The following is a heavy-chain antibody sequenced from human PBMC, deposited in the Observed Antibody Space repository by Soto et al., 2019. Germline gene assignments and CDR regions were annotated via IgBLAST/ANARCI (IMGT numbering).Heavy chain of an antibody. CDR3: ARVAYNWNRAFDY. CDR2: IYDIGRT. V-gene: IGHV4-31*03. CDR1: GGSISSGAYY. J-gene: IGHJ4*02. Sequence: QVQLQESGPGLVKPSQTLSLTCTVSGGSISSGAYYWSWIRQHPGKGLEWIGYIYDIGRTYYNPSLKSRVTMSVDASKNQFSLELSSVTAADTAMYYCARVAYNWNRAFDYWGQGALVTVSS. D-gene: IGHD1-20*01.